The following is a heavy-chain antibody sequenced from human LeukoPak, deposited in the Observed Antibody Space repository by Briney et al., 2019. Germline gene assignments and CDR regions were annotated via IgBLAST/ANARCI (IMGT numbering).Heavy chain of an antibody. CDR2: IYHSGST. J-gene: IGHJ4*02. V-gene: IGHV4-30-2*01. Sequence: SQTLSLTCTVSGGSISSGGYYWSWIRQPPGKGLEWIGYIYHSGSTYYNPSLKSRVSISVDRSKNQFSLKLSSVTAADTAMYYCASNSPANDYWGQGTLVTVSS. CDR3: ASNSPANDY. D-gene: IGHD2/OR15-2a*01. CDR1: GGSISSGGYY.